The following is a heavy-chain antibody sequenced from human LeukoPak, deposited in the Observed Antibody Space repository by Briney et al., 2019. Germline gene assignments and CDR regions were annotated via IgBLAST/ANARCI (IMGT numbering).Heavy chain of an antibody. J-gene: IGHJ4*02. CDR1: GFTFSSYA. CDR3: ARGYRGNTDY. D-gene: IGHD1-26*01. CDR2: ISGSGGST. Sequence: GGSLRLSCAASGFTFSSYAMSWVRQAPGKGLEWVSAISGSGGSTYYADSVKGRFIISRDNAKNTLHLQMNSLRAEDTAVYYCARGYRGNTDYWGQGTLVTVSS. V-gene: IGHV3-23*01.